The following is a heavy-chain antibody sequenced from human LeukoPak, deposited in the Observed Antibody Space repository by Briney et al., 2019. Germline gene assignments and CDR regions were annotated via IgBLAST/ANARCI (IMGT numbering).Heavy chain of an antibody. V-gene: IGHV3-33*01. CDR1: GFTFCIYG. J-gene: IGHJ3*02. CDR3: ARAEGYYDSSGTDAFYI. D-gene: IGHD3-22*01. CDR2: IWYDGSNK. Sequence: GRSLRLSCAASGFTFCIYGMLWVRQAPGKGLEWVAVIWYDGSNKYYADSVKGRFTISRDDSKNTLYLQMNSLRAEDTAVYYFARAEGYYDSSGTDAFYILGQGTMVTVSS.